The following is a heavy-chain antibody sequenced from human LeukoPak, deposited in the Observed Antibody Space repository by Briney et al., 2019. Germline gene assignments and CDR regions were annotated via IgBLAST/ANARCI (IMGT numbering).Heavy chain of an antibody. CDR1: GLTFSSYA. V-gene: IGHV3-23*01. CDR3: AKLTSASGAYGVDV. D-gene: IGHD3-10*01. CDR2: ISGSGGSK. J-gene: IGHJ6*02. Sequence: SGGSLRLSCAASGLTFSSYAMNWVRQAPGKGLEWVSTISGSGGSKHYADSVEGRFTISRDNSKNTVYLQMNSLRAEDTAIYYCAKLTSASGAYGVDVWGQGTTVTVSS.